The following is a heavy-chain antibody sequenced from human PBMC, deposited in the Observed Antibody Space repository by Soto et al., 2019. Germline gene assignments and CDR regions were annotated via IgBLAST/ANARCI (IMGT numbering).Heavy chain of an antibody. Sequence: ESGGGLVQPGGSLRLSCEASGFTFRNYDMHWVRQGTGKGLEWVSGISAAGDPDYADSVEGRFTISRENAQNSFFLQMNSLRVGDTAVYYCARTDRDFDGLDVWGQGTTVIVSS. CDR3: ARTDRDFDGLDV. CDR1: GFTFRNYD. J-gene: IGHJ6*02. V-gene: IGHV3-13*05. CDR2: ISAAGDP.